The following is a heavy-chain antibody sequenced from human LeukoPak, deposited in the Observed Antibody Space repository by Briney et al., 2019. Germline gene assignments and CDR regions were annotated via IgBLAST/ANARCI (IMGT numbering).Heavy chain of an antibody. CDR2: ISSRSTTI. CDR1: GFTFSTYS. CDR3: AKDGGFYGENFDY. V-gene: IGHV3-48*02. D-gene: IGHD4-17*01. J-gene: IGHJ4*02. Sequence: GGSLRLSCAASGFTFSTYSMNWVRQAPGKGLEWVSYISSRSTTIYYADSVKGRFTTSRDNAKNSLYLQMNSLGDEDTAVFYSAKDGGFYGENFDYWGQGTLVTVSS.